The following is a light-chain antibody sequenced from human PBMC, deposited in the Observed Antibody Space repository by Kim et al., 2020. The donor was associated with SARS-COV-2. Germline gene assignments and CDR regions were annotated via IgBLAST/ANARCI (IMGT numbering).Light chain of an antibody. CDR3: AAWDGRLSGVV. CDR1: SSNRVINY. J-gene: IGLJ2*01. CDR2: CND. Sequence: GQRVTSYCSGSSSNRVINYVYWYQQFFGTAPKPLVLCNDPRPSGVPDRFSGARSGTSAALAISGLRSEDEADYYCAAWDGRLSGVVFGGGTQLTVL. V-gene: IGLV1-47*01.